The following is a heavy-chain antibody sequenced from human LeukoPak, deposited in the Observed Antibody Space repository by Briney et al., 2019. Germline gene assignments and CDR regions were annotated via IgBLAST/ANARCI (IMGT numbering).Heavy chain of an antibody. CDR2: IYYSGST. Sequence: SETLSLTCTVSGGSISRYYWGWIRQPPGKGLEWIGYIYYSGSTNYNPSLKSRVTISVDTSKNQFSLKLSSVAAADTAVYYCARGNCGGDCYSINYYYGMDVWGQGTTVTVSS. J-gene: IGHJ6*02. D-gene: IGHD2-21*02. CDR3: ARGNCGGDCYSINYYYGMDV. V-gene: IGHV4-59*01. CDR1: GGSISRYY.